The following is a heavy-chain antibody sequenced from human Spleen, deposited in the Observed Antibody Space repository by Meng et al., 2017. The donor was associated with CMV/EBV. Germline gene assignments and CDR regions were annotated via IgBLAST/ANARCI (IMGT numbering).Heavy chain of an antibody. CDR3: AKALEGFCSSTTCYSYYGMDV. CDR2: ISGGGRGT. CDR1: GFSFSSNV. Sequence: LTCAASGFSFSSNVMSWVRQAPGRGLEWVSFISGGGRGTYYTDSVKGRFTISRDNSKNTLYLQMNSLRAEDTAVYYCAKALEGFCSSTTCYSYYGMDVWGQGTTVTVSS. J-gene: IGHJ6*02. V-gene: IGHV3-23*01. D-gene: IGHD2-2*01.